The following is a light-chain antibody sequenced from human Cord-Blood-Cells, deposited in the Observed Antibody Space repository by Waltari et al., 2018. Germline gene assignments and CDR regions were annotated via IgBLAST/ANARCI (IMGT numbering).Light chain of an antibody. Sequence: DIQMTQSSSSLSASVGDRVTITVRASQSISYYLNWYQQKPGKAPKLLIYAASSLQSGVPSRFSGSGSGTYFTLTISSLQPEDFATYYCQQSYSTPLTFGGGTKVEIK. J-gene: IGKJ4*01. CDR2: AAS. CDR3: QQSYSTPLT. V-gene: IGKV1-39*01. CDR1: QSISYY.